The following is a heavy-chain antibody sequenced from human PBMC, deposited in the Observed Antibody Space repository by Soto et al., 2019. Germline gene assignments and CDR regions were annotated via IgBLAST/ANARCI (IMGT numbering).Heavy chain of an antibody. CDR3: ARDSAYYYDSSGSGMDV. D-gene: IGHD3-22*01. CDR1: GGSISSYY. Sequence: SETLSLTCTVSGGSISSYYWSWIRQPPGKGLEWIGYIYYSGSTNYNPSLKSRVTISVDTSKNQFSLKLSSVTAADTAVYYCARDSAYYYDSSGSGMDVWGQGTTVTVSS. J-gene: IGHJ6*02. V-gene: IGHV4-59*01. CDR2: IYYSGST.